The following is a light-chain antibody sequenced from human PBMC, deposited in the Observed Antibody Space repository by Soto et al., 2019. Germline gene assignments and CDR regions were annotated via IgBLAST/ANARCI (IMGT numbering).Light chain of an antibody. Sequence: QSALTQPPSASGSPVQSVTISCTGTSSDVGGYNYVSWYQQYPGKAPKLMIYEVTKRPSGVPDRFSGSKSGNTASLTVSGLQGEDEADYYCCSYAGDSAMELFGGGTKLTVL. V-gene: IGLV2-8*01. CDR1: SSDVGGYNY. CDR2: EVT. J-gene: IGLJ3*02. CDR3: CSYAGDSAMEL.